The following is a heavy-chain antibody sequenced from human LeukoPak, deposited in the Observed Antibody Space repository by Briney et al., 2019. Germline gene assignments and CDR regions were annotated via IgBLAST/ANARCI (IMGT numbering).Heavy chain of an antibody. V-gene: IGHV4-59*12. D-gene: IGHD2-15*01. CDR2: IYYSGST. CDR3: ARDGSLVVAARGWFDP. Sequence: SETLSLTCSVSGGSISRYYWTWIRQPPGKGLEWIGYIYYSGSTNYNPSLKSRVTISVDTSKNQFSLKLSSVTAADTAVYYCARDGSLVVAARGWFDPWGQGTLVTVSS. J-gene: IGHJ5*02. CDR1: GGSISRYY.